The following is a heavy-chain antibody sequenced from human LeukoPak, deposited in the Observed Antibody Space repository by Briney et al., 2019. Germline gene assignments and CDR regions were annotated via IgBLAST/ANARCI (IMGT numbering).Heavy chain of an antibody. CDR1: GFTFSSYE. D-gene: IGHD3-10*01. Sequence: PGGSLRLSCAASGFTFSSYEMNWVRQAPGKGLEWVSGINWNGGSTGNADSVKGRFTISRDNSKNTLYLQMNSLRAEDTALYYCAKGTMARGFDYWGQGTLVTVSS. J-gene: IGHJ4*02. V-gene: IGHV3-20*04. CDR2: INWNGGST. CDR3: AKGTMARGFDY.